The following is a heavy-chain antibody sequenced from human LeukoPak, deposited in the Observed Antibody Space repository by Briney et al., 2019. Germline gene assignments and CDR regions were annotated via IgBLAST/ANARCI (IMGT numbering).Heavy chain of an antibody. CDR2: ISGSGGST. D-gene: IGHD6-19*01. V-gene: IGHV3-23*01. CDR1: GFTFSSYA. Sequence: GGSLRLSCAASGFTFSSYAMSWVRQAPGKGPEWVSAISGSGGSTYYADSMKGRFTISRDNSKNTLYLQMNSLRAEDTAVYYCAKGCSGWYLDYWGQGTLVTVSS. J-gene: IGHJ4*02. CDR3: AKGCSGWYLDY.